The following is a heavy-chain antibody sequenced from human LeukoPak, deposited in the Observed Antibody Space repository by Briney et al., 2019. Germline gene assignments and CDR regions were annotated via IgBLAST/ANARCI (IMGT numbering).Heavy chain of an antibody. J-gene: IGHJ4*02. CDR1: GFTFDDYA. V-gene: IGHV3-9*01. CDR3: AKDLGPVVRGVQQY. CDR2: ISWNSGSI. Sequence: GGSLRLSCAASGFTFDDYAMHWVRQAPGKGLEWVSGISWNSGSIGYADSVKGRFTISRDNAKNSLYLQMNSLRAEDTALYYCAKDLGPVVRGVQQYWGQGTLVTVSS. D-gene: IGHD3-10*01.